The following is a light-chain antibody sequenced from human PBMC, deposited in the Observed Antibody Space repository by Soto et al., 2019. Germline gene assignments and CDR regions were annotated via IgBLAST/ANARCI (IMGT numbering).Light chain of an antibody. CDR1: SSDVGGHSR. CDR2: EVT. V-gene: IGLV2-14*01. J-gene: IGLJ1*01. Sequence: QSVLTQPASVSGSPGQSISISCTGTSSDVGGHSRVSWFQQYPGKAPKLLIFEVTKRPSGVSNRFSGSKSGNTASLTISGLQAEDEADYYCYSYTSSVAWVFGTGTKLTVL. CDR3: YSYTSSVAWV.